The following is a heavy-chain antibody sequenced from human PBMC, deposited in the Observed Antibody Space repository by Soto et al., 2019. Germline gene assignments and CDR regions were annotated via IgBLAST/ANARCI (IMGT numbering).Heavy chain of an antibody. CDR2: ISYDGSNK. V-gene: IGHV3-30-3*01. D-gene: IGHD3-16*01. CDR3: ARMGQTYYFDY. Sequence: QVQLVESGGGVVQPGRSLRLSCAASGFTFSSYAMHWVRQAPGKGLEWVAVISYDGSNKYYADSVKGRFTISRDNSKNPLYLQMNSLRAEDTGVYYCARMGQTYYFDYWGQGTLVTVSS. J-gene: IGHJ4*02. CDR1: GFTFSSYA.